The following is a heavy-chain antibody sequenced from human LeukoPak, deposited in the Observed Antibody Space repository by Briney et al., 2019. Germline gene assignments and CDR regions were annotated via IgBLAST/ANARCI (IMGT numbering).Heavy chain of an antibody. CDR2: ITSGSSYI. CDR1: GFTFSSYN. J-gene: IGHJ4*02. D-gene: IGHD3-10*01. CDR3: ARDRSPGNFDY. Sequence: PGGSLRLSCAASGFTFSSYNMNWVRQAPGKGLEWVSSITSGSSYIYYADSVKGRFTISRDNAKNSLYLQMNSLRAEDTAVYYCARDRSPGNFDYWGQGTLVTVSS. V-gene: IGHV3-21*01.